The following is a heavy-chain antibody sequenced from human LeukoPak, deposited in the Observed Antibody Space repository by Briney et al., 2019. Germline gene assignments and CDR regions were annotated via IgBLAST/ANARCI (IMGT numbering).Heavy chain of an antibody. J-gene: IGHJ6*02. D-gene: IGHD1-26*01. V-gene: IGHV3-74*01. Sequence: GGSLRLSCAASGFTFSSYWMHWVRQAPGKGLVWVSRINSDGSSTSYADSVKGRFTISRDNAKNTLYLQMNSLRAEDTAVYYCARTSKWTYYYYGMDVWGQGTTVTVSS. CDR3: ARTSKWTYYYYGMDV. CDR2: INSDGSST. CDR1: GFTFSSYW.